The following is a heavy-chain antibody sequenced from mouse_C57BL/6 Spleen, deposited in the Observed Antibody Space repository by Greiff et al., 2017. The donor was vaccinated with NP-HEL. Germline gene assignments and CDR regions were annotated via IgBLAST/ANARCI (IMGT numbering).Heavy chain of an antibody. CDR2: IHPNSGST. CDR3: ARGFMTPVEGDY. D-gene: IGHD1-1*01. Sequence: QVQLQQPGAELVKPGASVKLSCKVSGYTFTSYWMHWVKQRPGQGLEWIGMIHPNSGSTNYNEKFKSKATLTVDKSSSTAYMQLSSLTSEDSAVYYCARGFMTPVEGDYWGKGATLSVSS. V-gene: IGHV1-64*01. CDR1: GYTFTSYW. J-gene: IGHJ2*01.